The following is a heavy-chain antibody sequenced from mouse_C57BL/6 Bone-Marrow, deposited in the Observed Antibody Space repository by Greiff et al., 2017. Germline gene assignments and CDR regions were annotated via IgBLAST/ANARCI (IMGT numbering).Heavy chain of an antibody. V-gene: IGHV1-5*01. Sequence: VQLQQSGTVLARPGASVKMSCKTSGYTFTSYWMHWVKQRPGQGLEWIGAIYPGNSDTSYNQKFKGKAKLTAVTSASTAYMELSSLTNEDSAVYYGTRYYDYADWYFDVWGTGTTLTVSS. J-gene: IGHJ1*03. CDR3: TRYYDYADWYFDV. CDR2: IYPGNSDT. D-gene: IGHD2-4*01. CDR1: GYTFTSYW.